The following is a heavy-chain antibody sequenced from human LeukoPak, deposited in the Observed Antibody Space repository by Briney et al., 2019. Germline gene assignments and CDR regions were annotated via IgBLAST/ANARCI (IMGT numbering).Heavy chain of an antibody. CDR1: GYSFTSYW. V-gene: IGHV5-51*01. CDR3: ALSARYCSGGSCYLSNWFDP. J-gene: IGHJ5*02. Sequence: GESLKISCKGSGYSFTSYWIGWVRQMPGKGLEWMGIIYPGDSDTRYSPPFQGQVTISADKSISTAYLQWSSLKASDTAMYYCALSARYCSGGSCYLSNWFDPWGQGTLVTVSS. CDR2: IYPGDSDT. D-gene: IGHD2-15*01.